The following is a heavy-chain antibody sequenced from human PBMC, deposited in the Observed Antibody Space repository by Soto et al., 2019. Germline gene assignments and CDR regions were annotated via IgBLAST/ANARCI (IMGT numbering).Heavy chain of an antibody. CDR3: ARQWELSGYYYGMDV. D-gene: IGHD1-26*01. Sequence: ASVKVSCKASGYIFTSYDINWVRQATGQGLEWMGWMNPNSGNTGYAQKFQGRVTMTRDTSISTAYMELSSLRSEDTAVYYCARQWELSGYYYGMDVWGQGTTVTVSS. CDR2: MNPNSGNT. J-gene: IGHJ6*02. CDR1: GYIFTSYD. V-gene: IGHV1-8*01.